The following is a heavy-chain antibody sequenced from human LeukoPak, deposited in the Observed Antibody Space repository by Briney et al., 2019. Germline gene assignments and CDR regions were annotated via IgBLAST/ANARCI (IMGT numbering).Heavy chain of an antibody. CDR3: ARGAPGSYCSGGSCPYFDY. V-gene: IGHV1-8*01. CDR1: GYTFTSYD. CDR2: VNPNSGHA. J-gene: IGHJ4*02. Sequence: ASVTVSCKASGYTFTSYDVNWVRQATGQGLEWMGWVNPNSGHAGYAQKFQGRVTMTTNTSISTAYMELSSLRSEDTAVYYCARGAPGSYCSGGSCPYFDYWGQGTLVSVSS. D-gene: IGHD2-15*01.